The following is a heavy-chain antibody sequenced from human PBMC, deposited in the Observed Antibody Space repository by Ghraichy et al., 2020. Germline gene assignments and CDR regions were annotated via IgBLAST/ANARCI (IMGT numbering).Heavy chain of an antibody. CDR1: GFTFSIYD. Sequence: GESLNISCAASGFTFSIYDMHWVRQTTGEGLEWVSSTGTTGDTYYPGSEKGRFTISRDDDKNSLYLQMNSLRAGDTAVYFCARSRSHCAASTCYFDLWGQGTLVTVSS. J-gene: IGHJ4*02. CDR2: TGTTGDT. CDR3: ARSRSHCAASTCYFDL. D-gene: IGHD2-8*02. V-gene: IGHV3-13*01.